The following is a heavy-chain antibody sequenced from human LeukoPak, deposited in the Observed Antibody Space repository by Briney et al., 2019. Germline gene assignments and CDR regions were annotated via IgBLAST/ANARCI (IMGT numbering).Heavy chain of an antibody. V-gene: IGHV1-8*02. CDR1: GYTFTSYG. J-gene: IGHJ5*02. CDR3: ATDRFYYGSAT. CDR2: ISAYNGNT. D-gene: IGHD3-10*01. Sequence: GASVKVSCKASGYTFTSYGISWVRQAPGQGLEWMGWISAYNGNTGYAQKFQGRVTMTRNTSISTAYMELSSLRSEDTAVYYCATDRFYYGSATWGQGTLVTVSS.